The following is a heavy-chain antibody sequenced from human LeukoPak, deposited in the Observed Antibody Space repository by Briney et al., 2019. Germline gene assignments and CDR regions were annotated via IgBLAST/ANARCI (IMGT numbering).Heavy chain of an antibody. D-gene: IGHD3-22*01. CDR2: IYSGGST. CDR1: GFTVSSNY. Sequence: EAGGSLRLSCAASGFTVSSNYMSWVRQAPGKGLEWVSVIYSGGSTYYADSVKGRFTISRDNSKNTLYLQMNSLRAEDTAVYHCARDISMIGDAFDIWGQGTMVTVSS. J-gene: IGHJ3*02. V-gene: IGHV3-53*01. CDR3: ARDISMIGDAFDI.